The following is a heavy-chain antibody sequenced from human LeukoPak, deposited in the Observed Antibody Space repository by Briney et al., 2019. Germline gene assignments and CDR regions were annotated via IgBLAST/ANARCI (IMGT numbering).Heavy chain of an antibody. D-gene: IGHD3-22*01. V-gene: IGHV1-8*01. CDR3: ARLSQTPDYYSNGGYYFLGY. CDR1: RYTFTSYD. J-gene: IGHJ4*02. CDR2: MNPNTGRT. Sequence: ASVKVSCKTSRYTFTSYDINWVREAAGQGLEWMGWMNPNTGRTGFAQRFQGRLSMTRDTSISTAYMELSSLRSDDTAVCYCARLSQTPDYYSNGGYYFLGYWGQGTPVTVSS.